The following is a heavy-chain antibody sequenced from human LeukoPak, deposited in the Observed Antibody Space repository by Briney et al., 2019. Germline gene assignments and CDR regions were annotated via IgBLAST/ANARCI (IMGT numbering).Heavy chain of an antibody. CDR2: IYSGGST. CDR3: ARGMDWNYVGWFDP. Sequence: PGGSLRLSCAASGFTVSSNYMSWVRQAPGKGLEWVSVIYSGGSTYYADSVKGRFTISRDNSKHTLYLQMNSLRAEDTAVYYCARGMDWNYVGWFDPWGQGTLVTVSS. CDR1: GFTVSSNY. D-gene: IGHD1-7*01. V-gene: IGHV3-53*01. J-gene: IGHJ5*02.